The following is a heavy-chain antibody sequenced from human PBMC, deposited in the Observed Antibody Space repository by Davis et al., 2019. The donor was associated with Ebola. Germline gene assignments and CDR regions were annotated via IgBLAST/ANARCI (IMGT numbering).Heavy chain of an antibody. J-gene: IGHJ6*02. D-gene: IGHD2-2*01. CDR3: ARDGGEICSSTSCFHGLDV. V-gene: IGHV1-18*04. CDR1: GGIFDNYV. Sequence: ASVKVSCKASGGIFDNYVISWVRQAPGQGLEWMGWISGYSGNTNYAENLQGRVTMTTDTSTSTAYMELRSLRSDDTAVYYCARDGGEICSSTSCFHGLDVWGLGTTVSVSS. CDR2: ISGYSGNT.